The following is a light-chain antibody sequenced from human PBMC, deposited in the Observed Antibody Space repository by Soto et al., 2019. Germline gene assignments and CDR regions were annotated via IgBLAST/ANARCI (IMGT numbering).Light chain of an antibody. CDR3: ASFTRSNTWV. CDR2: EVS. Sequence: QSALTQPASVSGSPGHSITISCTGTSSDVGGFSYVSWFQQHPGKAPKLIIYEVSNRPSGVSIRFSGSKSGNTASLTVSGLQAEDEADDYCASFTRSNTWVIGGGTKLT. CDR1: SSDVGGFSY. J-gene: IGLJ3*02. V-gene: IGLV2-14*01.